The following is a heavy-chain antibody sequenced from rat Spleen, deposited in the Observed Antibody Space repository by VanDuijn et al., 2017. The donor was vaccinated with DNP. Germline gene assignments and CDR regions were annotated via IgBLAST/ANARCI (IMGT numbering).Heavy chain of an antibody. CDR3: TRINYGGYFYVMDA. V-gene: IGHV5-7*01. J-gene: IGHJ4*01. CDR2: ISYDGSDT. Sequence: EVQLVESGGGLVQPGRSLKLSCAVSGITFSDHNMAWVRQAPKKSLEWVATISYDGSDTYYRDSMKGRFTISRDNAKSTLYLQMDSLRSEDTATYYCTRINYGGYFYVMDAWGQGTSVTVSS. D-gene: IGHD1-11*01. CDR1: GITFSDHN.